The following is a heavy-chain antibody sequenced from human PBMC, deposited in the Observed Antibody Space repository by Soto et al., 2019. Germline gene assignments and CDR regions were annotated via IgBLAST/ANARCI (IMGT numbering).Heavy chain of an antibody. CDR3: VRAPREDTGYEYYVDY. D-gene: IGHD5-12*01. CDR1: GFTFSSYW. CDR2: IKQDGSAK. Sequence: EVQLVESGGGLVQPGGSLRLSCAGSGFTFSSYWMSWVRQTPDKGLEWVAKIKQDGSAKSDVDSVKGRFTISRDNARNSLSLQRDSLRAEDTAVYYCVRAPREDTGYEYYVDYWGQGNLVTVSS. J-gene: IGHJ4*02. V-gene: IGHV3-7*01.